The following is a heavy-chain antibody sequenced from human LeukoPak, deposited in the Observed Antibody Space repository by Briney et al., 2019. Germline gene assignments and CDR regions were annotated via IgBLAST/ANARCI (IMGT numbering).Heavy chain of an antibody. Sequence: SETLSLTCTVSGGSISSSSYYWGWIRQPPGKGLEWIGSIYYSGSTYYNPSLKSRDTTSVDMSKNQFSLKLTSVTAADMAVYYCAREAWWLVRGVFEIWGQGTMVTVSS. CDR1: GGSISSSSYY. J-gene: IGHJ3*02. CDR2: IYYSGST. V-gene: IGHV4-39*07. D-gene: IGHD6-19*01. CDR3: AREAWWLVRGVFEI.